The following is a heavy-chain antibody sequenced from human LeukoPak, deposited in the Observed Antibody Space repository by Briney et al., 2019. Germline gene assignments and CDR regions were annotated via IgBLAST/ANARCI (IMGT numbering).Heavy chain of an antibody. Sequence: GGSLRPSCAASGFTFSSYAMHWVRQAPGKGLEWVAVISYDGSNKYYADSVKGRFTISRDNSKNTLYLQMNSLRAEDTAVYYCARDYTPPSLYYDFWSGIGYGMDVWGQGTTVTVSS. CDR1: GFTFSSYA. V-gene: IGHV3-30-3*01. D-gene: IGHD3-3*01. J-gene: IGHJ6*02. CDR3: ARDYTPPSLYYDFWSGIGYGMDV. CDR2: ISYDGSNK.